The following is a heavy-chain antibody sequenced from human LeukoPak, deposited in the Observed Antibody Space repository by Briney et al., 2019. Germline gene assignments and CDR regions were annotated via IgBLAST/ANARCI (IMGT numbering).Heavy chain of an antibody. J-gene: IGHJ3*02. CDR1: GGSISSGGYY. Sequence: PSETLSLTCTVSGGSISSGGYYWSWIRQHPGKGLEWIGYIYYSGSTYYNPSLKSRVTISVDTSKNQFSLKLSSVTAADTAVYYCASCSSTSSSDAFDIWGQGTMVTVSS. D-gene: IGHD2-2*01. CDR2: IYYSGST. V-gene: IGHV4-31*03. CDR3: ASCSSTSSSDAFDI.